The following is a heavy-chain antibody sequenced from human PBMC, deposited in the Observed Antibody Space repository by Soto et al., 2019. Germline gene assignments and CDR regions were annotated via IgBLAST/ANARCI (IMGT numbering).Heavy chain of an antibody. J-gene: IGHJ4*02. Sequence: EVQLVESGGGLVQPGGSLRLSCAASGFTVSSNYMSWVRQAPGKGLEWVSVIYSGGSTYYADSVMGRFTISRDNSKNTLYLQMNSLRAEDTAVYYCARTPSMVRGVPFFDYWGQGTLVTVSS. CDR1: GFTVSSNY. D-gene: IGHD3-10*01. CDR2: IYSGGST. CDR3: ARTPSMVRGVPFFDY. V-gene: IGHV3-66*01.